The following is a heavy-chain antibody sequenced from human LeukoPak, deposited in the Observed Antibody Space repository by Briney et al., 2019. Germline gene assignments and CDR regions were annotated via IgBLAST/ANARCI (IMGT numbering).Heavy chain of an antibody. CDR2: IYYSGST. D-gene: IGHD3-9*01. Sequence: SETLSLTCTASGGSISSSSYYWGWIRQPPGKGLEWIGSIYYSGSTYYNPSLKSRVTISVDTSKNQFSLKLSSVTAADTAVYYCARAVAGGYFDWLSPYYFDYWGQGTLVTVSS. CDR3: ARAVAGGYFDWLSPYYFDY. V-gene: IGHV4-39*07. J-gene: IGHJ4*02. CDR1: GGSISSSSYY.